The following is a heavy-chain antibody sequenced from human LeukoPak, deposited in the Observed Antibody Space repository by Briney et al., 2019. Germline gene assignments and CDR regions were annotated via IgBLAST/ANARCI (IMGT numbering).Heavy chain of an antibody. V-gene: IGHV1-69*13. CDR3: ARDLSTASDAFDI. J-gene: IGHJ3*02. D-gene: IGHD2/OR15-2a*01. Sequence: AASVKVSCKASGGTFSSYAISWVRQAPGQGLEWMGGIIPIFGTANYAQKFQGRVTITADESTSTAYMELSSLRSEDTAVYYCARDLSTASDAFDIWGQGTMVTVSS. CDR1: GGTFSSYA. CDR2: IIPIFGTA.